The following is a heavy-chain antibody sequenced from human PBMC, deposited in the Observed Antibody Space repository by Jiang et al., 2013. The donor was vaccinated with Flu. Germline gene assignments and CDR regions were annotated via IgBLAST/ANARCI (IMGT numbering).Heavy chain of an antibody. V-gene: IGHV4-39*07. CDR1: GGSISSSSHY. CDR3: ARVEYYDTSGTFDY. CDR2: IYYSGST. J-gene: IGHJ4*02. Sequence: LLKPSETLSLTCTVSGGSISSSSHYWGWVRQPPGKGLEWIGSIYYSGSTYYNPSLRSRVTISVDTSKNQFSLKLSSVTAADTAVYYCARVEYYDTSGTFDYWGQGTLVTVSS. D-gene: IGHD3-22*01.